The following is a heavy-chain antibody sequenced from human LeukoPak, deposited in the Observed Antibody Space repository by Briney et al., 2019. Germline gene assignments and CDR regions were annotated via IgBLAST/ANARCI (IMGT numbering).Heavy chain of an antibody. D-gene: IGHD3-16*01. CDR2: INSDGSTT. CDR1: GFTFSSYW. V-gene: IGHV3-74*01. CDR3: ARGGTYGFY. Sequence: GSLRLSCAASGFTFSSYWMYWVRQAPGKGLVWVSRINSDGSTTTYADSVKGRFTISRDNAKNTVNLQMNSLRAEDTGVYYCARGGTYGFYWGQGTLVIVSS. J-gene: IGHJ4*02.